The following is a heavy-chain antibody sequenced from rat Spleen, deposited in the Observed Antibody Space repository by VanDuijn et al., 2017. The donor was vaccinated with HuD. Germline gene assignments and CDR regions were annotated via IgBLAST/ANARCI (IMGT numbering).Heavy chain of an antibody. CDR3: TRLYYSNWFAY. V-gene: IGHV5-29*01. CDR1: GFTFSDYY. Sequence: EVQLVESDGGLVQPGRSLKLSCAASGFTFSDYYIAWVRQAPTKGLEWVATIRHDGSSTYYRDSVKGRFTISRDNAKRTLYLQMDSLRSEDTATYYCTRLYYSNWFAYWGQGSLVTVSS. CDR2: IRHDGSST. D-gene: IGHD1-1*01. J-gene: IGHJ3*01.